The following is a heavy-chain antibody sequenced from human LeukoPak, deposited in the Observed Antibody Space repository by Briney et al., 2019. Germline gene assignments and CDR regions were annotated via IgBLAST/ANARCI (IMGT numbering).Heavy chain of an antibody. J-gene: IGHJ4*02. Sequence: ASVKVSCKASGYTFSDYYIHWVRQAPGQGLEWMAWINPKSGVTKYAEKFQGRVTMTRDTSISTAYMEMSSLRNDDTAVCYCARDRQWLVLVYWGQGTLVTVSS. D-gene: IGHD6-19*01. CDR3: ARDRQWLVLVY. CDR2: INPKSGVT. CDR1: GYTFSDYY. V-gene: IGHV1-2*02.